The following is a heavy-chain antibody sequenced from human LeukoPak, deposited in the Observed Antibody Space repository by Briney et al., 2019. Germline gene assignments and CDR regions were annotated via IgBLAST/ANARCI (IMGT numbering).Heavy chain of an antibody. CDR1: GYTFTSYD. D-gene: IGHD2-2*02. Sequence: ASVKVSCKASGYTFTSYDINWVRQATGQGLEWMGWTNPNSGNTGYAQKFQGRVTMTRNTSISTAYMELSSLRSEDTAVYYCARGNWYCSSTSCYTGFDYWGQGTLVTVSS. V-gene: IGHV1-8*01. CDR3: ARGNWYCSSTSCYTGFDY. J-gene: IGHJ4*02. CDR2: TNPNSGNT.